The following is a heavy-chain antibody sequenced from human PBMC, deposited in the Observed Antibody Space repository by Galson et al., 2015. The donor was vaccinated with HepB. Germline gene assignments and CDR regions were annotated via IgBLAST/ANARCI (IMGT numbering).Heavy chain of an antibody. Sequence: LRLSCAASGFIFSSYSMNWVRQAPGKGLEWVSSISSSSSYIYYADSVKGRFTISRDNPKNSLYLQMNSLRAEDTAVYYCARVERVAAAGYYYYGMDVWGQGATVTVSS. CDR1: GFIFSSYS. CDR2: ISSSSSYI. D-gene: IGHD6-13*01. CDR3: ARVERVAAAGYYYYGMDV. V-gene: IGHV3-21*01. J-gene: IGHJ6*02.